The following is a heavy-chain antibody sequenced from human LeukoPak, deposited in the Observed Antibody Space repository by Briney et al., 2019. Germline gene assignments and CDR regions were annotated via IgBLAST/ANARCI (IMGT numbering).Heavy chain of an antibody. CDR3: ARVGYCSNNRCYTGRVGAFDF. CDR1: GFNFNIYW. Sequence: GGSLRLSCAASGFNFNIYWMSWVRQAPGKGLEWVAIIKPDGSEKHFTDSVKGRFTLSRDNAKKSLYLQMNSLRAEDTAVYYCARVGYCSNNRCYTGRVGAFDFWGQGTKATVLS. J-gene: IGHJ3*01. CDR2: IKPDGSEK. D-gene: IGHD2-2*02. V-gene: IGHV3-7*01.